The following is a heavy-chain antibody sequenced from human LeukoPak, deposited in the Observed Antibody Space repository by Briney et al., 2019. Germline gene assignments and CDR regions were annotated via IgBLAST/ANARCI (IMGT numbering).Heavy chain of an antibody. V-gene: IGHV3-48*01. D-gene: IGHD5-18*01. CDR2: ITHGSTRV. Sequence: GGSLGLSCAASGFTFSSYSMNWVRQAPGKGLEWISHITHGSTRVFYADSVEGRFTVSRDDAKNSLYLQMNSLRVEDTAVYYCARDPGYSYAIDSWGQGTLVTVSS. CDR3: ARDPGYSYAIDS. J-gene: IGHJ4*02. CDR1: GFTFSSYS.